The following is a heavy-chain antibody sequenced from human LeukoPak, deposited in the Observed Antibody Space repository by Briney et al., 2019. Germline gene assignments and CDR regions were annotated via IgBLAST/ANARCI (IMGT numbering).Heavy chain of an antibody. CDR3: ARDCMVRGVGAFDI. D-gene: IGHD3-10*01. CDR2: ISYDGRKE. Sequence: PGRSLRLSCAASGFIFSNYGMHWVRQALGKGLEWVAVISYDGRKEYYADSVKGRFTISRDNSKNTLYLQINSLRAEDTAVYYCARDCMVRGVGAFDIWGQGTMVTVSS. J-gene: IGHJ3*02. CDR1: GFIFSNYG. V-gene: IGHV3-30*03.